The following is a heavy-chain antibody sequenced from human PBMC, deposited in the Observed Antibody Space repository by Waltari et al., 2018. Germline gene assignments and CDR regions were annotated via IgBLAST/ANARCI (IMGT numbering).Heavy chain of an antibody. J-gene: IGHJ4*02. D-gene: IGHD2-15*01. CDR2: RRGTGKT. V-gene: IGHV4-4*02. CDR1: GDSMRRTYW. CDR3: ARDRGRGLYLDS. Sequence: QLQLQQSGPGLVKPSESLYLTCADSGDSMRRTYWWRWVRQPPGKGLEWIGQRRGTGKTNYNPSLDSRVTISIDTSNNHISLMLASVTAADTAVYYCARDRGRGLYLDSWGQGTLVTVSP.